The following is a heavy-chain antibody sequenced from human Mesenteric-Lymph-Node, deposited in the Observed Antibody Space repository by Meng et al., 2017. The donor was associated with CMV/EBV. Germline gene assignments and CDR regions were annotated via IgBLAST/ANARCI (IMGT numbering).Heavy chain of an antibody. D-gene: IGHD3-16*01. V-gene: IGHV3-74*01. Sequence: GGSLRLSCAASGFSLRNYWMHWVRQAPGKGLVWVSRINSDGSSLSYADSVKGRFTISRDNAKNTLYLQMDSLRAEDTALYYCAKVMRADDFFDFWGRGAPVTVSS. J-gene: IGHJ4*02. CDR2: INSDGSSL. CDR3: AKVMRADDFFDF. CDR1: GFSLRNYW.